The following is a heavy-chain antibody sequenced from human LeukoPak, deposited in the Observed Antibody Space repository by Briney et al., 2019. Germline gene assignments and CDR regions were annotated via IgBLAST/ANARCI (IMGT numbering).Heavy chain of an antibody. CDR3: ARDLVVVPAALDY. CDR1: GFTFSSYA. Sequence: PGRFLRLSCAASGFTFSSYAMHWVRQAPGKGLEWVAVISYDGSNKYYADSVKGRFTISRDNSKNTLYLQMNSLRAEDTAVYYCARDLVVVPAALDYWGQGTLVTVSS. J-gene: IGHJ4*02. D-gene: IGHD2-2*01. V-gene: IGHV3-30*04. CDR2: ISYDGSNK.